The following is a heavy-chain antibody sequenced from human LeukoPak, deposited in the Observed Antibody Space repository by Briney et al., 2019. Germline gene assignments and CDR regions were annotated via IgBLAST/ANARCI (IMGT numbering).Heavy chain of an antibody. CDR1: GFTFSTYG. CDR3: AKDSPIGVTMFCAGLDY. Sequence: PGGPLRLSCAASGFTFSTYGMSWVRQAPGKGLEWVSGISGSGGSTFYADSVKGRFTISRDNSKNTLFLQMNSLRAEDTAVYYCAKDSPIGVTMFCAGLDYWGQGTLVTVSS. J-gene: IGHJ4*02. D-gene: IGHD3-10*02. V-gene: IGHV3-23*01. CDR2: ISGSGGST.